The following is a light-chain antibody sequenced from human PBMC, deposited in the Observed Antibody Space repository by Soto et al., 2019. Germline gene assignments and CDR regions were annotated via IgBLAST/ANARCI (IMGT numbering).Light chain of an antibody. CDR3: SSYAGTTYLYV. V-gene: IGLV2-8*01. CDR1: SNDFGGYNY. Sequence: QSVLTQPPSASGSPGQSVTISCTGTSNDFGGYNYVSWYQQHPGKAPKLIIYEVSQRPSGVPHRFSGSKSGNTASLTVSGFQVDDEADYYCSSYAGTTYLYVFGSGTKVTVL. J-gene: IGLJ1*01. CDR2: EVS.